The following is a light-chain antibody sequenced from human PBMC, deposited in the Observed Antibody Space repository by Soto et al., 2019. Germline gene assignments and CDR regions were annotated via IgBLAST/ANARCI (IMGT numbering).Light chain of an antibody. V-gene: IGKV1-9*01. Sequence: DIQLTQSPSFLSASVGDRVTITCRASQGISSYLAWYQQKPGKAPKLLIYAASTLQSGVPSRFSGSGSGTEFTLTISSLQREDCATYYCQQYGGSPPYTFGQGTKLDVK. CDR1: QGISSY. J-gene: IGKJ2*01. CDR3: QQYGGSPPYT. CDR2: AAS.